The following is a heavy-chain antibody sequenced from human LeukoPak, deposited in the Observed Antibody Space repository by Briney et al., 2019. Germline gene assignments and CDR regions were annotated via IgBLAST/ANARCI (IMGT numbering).Heavy chain of an antibody. CDR3: ATLRYYYDSSGYYYGFDY. CDR1: GYTFTSYD. Sequence: ASVKVSCKASGYTFTSYDINWVRQATGQGLEWMGWMNPNSGNTGYAQKFQGRVTMTRNTSISTAYMELSSLRSEDTAVYYCATLRYYYDSSGYYYGFDYWGQGTLVTVSS. CDR2: MNPNSGNT. J-gene: IGHJ4*02. V-gene: IGHV1-8*01. D-gene: IGHD3-22*01.